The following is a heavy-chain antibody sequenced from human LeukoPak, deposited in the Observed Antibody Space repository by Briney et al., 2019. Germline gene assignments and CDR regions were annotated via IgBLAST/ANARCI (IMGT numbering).Heavy chain of an antibody. V-gene: IGHV4-4*07. CDR3: ARAVGSGSFQTYYYYMDV. D-gene: IGHD3-10*01. CDR1: GGSISSYY. CDR2: IYTSGST. Sequence: SETLSLTCTVSGGSISSYYWSWIRQPAGKGLEWIGRIYTSGSTNYNPSLKSRVTMSVDMSKNQFSLKLSSVTAADTAVYYCARAVGSGSFQTYYYYMDVWGKGTTVTISS. J-gene: IGHJ6*03.